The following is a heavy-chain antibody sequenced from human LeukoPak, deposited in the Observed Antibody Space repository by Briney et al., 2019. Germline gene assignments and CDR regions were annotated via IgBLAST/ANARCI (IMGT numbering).Heavy chain of an antibody. CDR1: GGSISSYY. D-gene: IGHD4-11*01. CDR3: AREAEAKYSNYVDY. Sequence: PSETLSLTCTVSGGSISSYYWSWIRQPPGKGLEGIGYIYYSGSTNSNPSLKSRVTISVDTSKNQFSLKLSSVTAADTAVYYCAREAEAKYSNYVDYWGQGTLVTVSS. J-gene: IGHJ4*02. V-gene: IGHV4-59*01. CDR2: IYYSGST.